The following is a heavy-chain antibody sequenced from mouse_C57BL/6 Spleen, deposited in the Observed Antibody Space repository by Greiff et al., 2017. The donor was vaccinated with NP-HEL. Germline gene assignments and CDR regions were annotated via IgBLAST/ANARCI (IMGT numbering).Heavy chain of an antibody. CDR2: INPGSGGT. Sequence: VKLQQSGAELVRPGTSVKVSCKASGYAFTNYLIEWVKQRPGQGLEWIGVINPGSGGTNYNEKFKGKATLTADKSSSTAYMQLSSLTSEDSAVYFCAREDDGYYPYAMDYWGQGTSVTVSS. D-gene: IGHD2-3*01. CDR1: GYAFTNYL. V-gene: IGHV1-54*01. CDR3: AREDDGYYPYAMDY. J-gene: IGHJ4*01.